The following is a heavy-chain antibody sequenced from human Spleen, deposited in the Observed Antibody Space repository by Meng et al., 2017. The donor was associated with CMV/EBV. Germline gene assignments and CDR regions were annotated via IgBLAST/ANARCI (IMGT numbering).Heavy chain of an antibody. V-gene: IGHV3-43*01. CDR1: GFTFDDYT. J-gene: IGHJ4*02. CDR3: AKDGRGSSGAYYFDY. Sequence: GGSLRLSCAASGFTFDDYTMHWVRQAPGKGLEWVSLISWDGVSTYYADSVKGRFTISRDNSKNSLYLQMNSLRTEDTALYYCAKDGRGSSGAYYFDYWGQGTLVTVSS. CDR2: ISWDGVST. D-gene: IGHD6-6*01.